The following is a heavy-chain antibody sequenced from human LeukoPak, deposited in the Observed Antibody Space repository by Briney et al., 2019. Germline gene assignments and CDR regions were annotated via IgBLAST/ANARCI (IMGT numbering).Heavy chain of an antibody. CDR2: IRSKAYGGTT. V-gene: IGHV3-49*04. CDR1: GFTFGDYA. D-gene: IGHD5-18*01. Sequence: GRSLRLSCTASGFTFGDYAMSWVRQAPGKGLEWVGFIRSKAYGGTTEYAASVKGRFTISRDDSKSIAYLQMNSLKTEDTAVYYCTRDPLGILYSYGYDYWGQGTLVTVSS. J-gene: IGHJ4*02. CDR3: TRDPLGILYSYGYDY.